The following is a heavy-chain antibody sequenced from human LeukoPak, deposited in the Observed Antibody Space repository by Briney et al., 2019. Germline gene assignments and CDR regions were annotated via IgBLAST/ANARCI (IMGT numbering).Heavy chain of an antibody. CDR2: IHYSGST. Sequence: ETLCLTCTVSGGSFSNYYWSWIWQPPGKGLEWIGNIHYSGSTIYNPSLKSRVTISIDMSKSQFSLRLSSVTAVDTAMYYCARVSGATITTYYGVDVWGQGTTVSVSP. J-gene: IGHJ6*01. CDR3: ARVSGATITTYYGVDV. V-gene: IGHV4-59*01. CDR1: GGSFSNYY. D-gene: IGHD5-12*01.